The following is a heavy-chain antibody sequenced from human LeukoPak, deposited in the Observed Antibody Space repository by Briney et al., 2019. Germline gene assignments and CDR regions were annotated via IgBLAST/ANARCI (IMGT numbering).Heavy chain of an antibody. CDR3: AKPGIAAAGTGWFDP. Sequence: GGSLRLSCAASGFTFSSYAMSWVRQAPGKGLEWVSAISGSGGSTYYADSVKGRFTISRDNSKNTLHLQMNSLRAEDTAVYYCAKPGIAAAGTGWFDPWGQGTLVTVSS. D-gene: IGHD6-13*01. J-gene: IGHJ5*02. CDR2: ISGSGGST. CDR1: GFTFSSYA. V-gene: IGHV3-23*01.